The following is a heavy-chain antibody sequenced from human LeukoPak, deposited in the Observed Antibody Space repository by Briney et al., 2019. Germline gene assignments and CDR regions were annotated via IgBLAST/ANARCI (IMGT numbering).Heavy chain of an antibody. V-gene: IGHV1-18*01. CDR1: GYTSTSYG. D-gene: IGHD2-2*01. CDR3: ARDRGIVVVPAAIDY. Sequence: ASVKVSCKASGYTSTSYGISWVRQAPGQGLEWMGWIGAYNGNTNYAQKLQGRVTMTTDTSTSTAYMELRSLRSDDTAVYYCARDRGIVVVPAAIDYWGQGTLVTVSS. CDR2: IGAYNGNT. J-gene: IGHJ4*02.